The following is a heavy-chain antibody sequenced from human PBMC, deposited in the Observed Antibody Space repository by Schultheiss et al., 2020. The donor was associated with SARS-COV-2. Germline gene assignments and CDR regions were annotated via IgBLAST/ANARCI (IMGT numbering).Heavy chain of an antibody. D-gene: IGHD2-2*02. CDR2: IYTSGST. V-gene: IGHV4-61*02. J-gene: IGHJ1*01. Sequence: SETLSLTCTVSGGSISSGGYYWSWIRQPAGKGLEWIGRIYTSGSTNYNPSLKSRVTMSVDTSKNQFSLKLSSVTAADTAVYYCARALGYCSSTSCYSSFQHWGQGTLVTVSS. CDR3: ARALGYCSSTSCYSSFQH. CDR1: GGSISSGGYY.